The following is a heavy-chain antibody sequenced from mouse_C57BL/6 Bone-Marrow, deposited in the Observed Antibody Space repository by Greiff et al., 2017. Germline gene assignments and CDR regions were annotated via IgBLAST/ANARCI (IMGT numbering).Heavy chain of an antibody. J-gene: IGHJ1*03. CDR3: AIPRFYGSSSYWYFDV. CDR1: GYTFTSYW. V-gene: IGHV1-64*01. CDR2: IHPNSGST. Sequence: QVQLQQPGAELVKPGASVKLSCKASGYTFTSYWMHWVKQRPGQGLEWIGMIHPNSGSTNYNEKFKSKATLTVDKSSSTAYMQLSSLTSEDSAVYYCAIPRFYGSSSYWYFDVWGTGTTVTVSS. D-gene: IGHD1-1*01.